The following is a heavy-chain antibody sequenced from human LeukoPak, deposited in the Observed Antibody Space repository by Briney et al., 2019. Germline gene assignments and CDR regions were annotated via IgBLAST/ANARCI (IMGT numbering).Heavy chain of an antibody. CDR3: ARDFSDYVPFDN. Sequence: GGSLRLSCTASGCSFFAYRLHWLRQAPGKGLEWLAAISDEEDNVSYADSVRGRFTISRDNSKDTLFLQMNSLRVEDTALYFCARDFSDYVPFDNWGQGTLVSVSS. D-gene: IGHD4-17*01. J-gene: IGHJ4*02. CDR2: ISDEEDNV. V-gene: IGHV3-30-3*01. CDR1: GCSFFAYR.